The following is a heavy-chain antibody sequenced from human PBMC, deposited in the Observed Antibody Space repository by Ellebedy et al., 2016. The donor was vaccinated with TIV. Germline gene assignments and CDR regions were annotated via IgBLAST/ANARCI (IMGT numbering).Heavy chain of an antibody. CDR1: GFTFSSYW. CDR2: IKQDGSEK. J-gene: IGHJ4*02. Sequence: GESLKISCAASGFTFSSYWMSWVRQAPGKGLEWVANIKQDGSEKYYVDSVKGRFTISRDNAKNSLYLQMNSLRAEDTAVYYCARVYDSIDYWGQGTLVNASS. CDR3: ARVYDSIDY. V-gene: IGHV3-7*01. D-gene: IGHD3-22*01.